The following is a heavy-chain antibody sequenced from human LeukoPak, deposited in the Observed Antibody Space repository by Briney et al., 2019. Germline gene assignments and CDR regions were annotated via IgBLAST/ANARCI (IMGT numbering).Heavy chain of an antibody. CDR1: GFTFSNAW. CDR2: IKSKTDGGTT. J-gene: IGHJ4*02. D-gene: IGHD6-13*01. CDR3: AKDLSILSSSWYRTFDY. Sequence: GGSLRLSCAASGFTFSNAWMSWVRQAPGKGLEWVGRIKSKTDGGTTDYAAPVKGRFTISRDDSKNTLYLQMNSLKAEGTAVYYCAKDLSILSSSWYRTFDYWGQGTLVTVSS. V-gene: IGHV3-15*01.